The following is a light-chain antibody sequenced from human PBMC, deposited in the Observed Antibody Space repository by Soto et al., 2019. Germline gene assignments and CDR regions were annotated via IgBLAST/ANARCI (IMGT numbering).Light chain of an antibody. V-gene: IGKV1-5*01. CDR3: QQNYNNPRT. J-gene: IGKJ2*01. CDR2: DAS. CDR1: QSVSKW. Sequence: DIQMTQSTSTLSASVGXRVTITCRASQSVSKWVVWYQQKPGKAPKVLIFDASILASGVPSRFSGSGSGTDFSLTISGLEPEDFATYYCQQNYNNPRTFGQGTKVDIK.